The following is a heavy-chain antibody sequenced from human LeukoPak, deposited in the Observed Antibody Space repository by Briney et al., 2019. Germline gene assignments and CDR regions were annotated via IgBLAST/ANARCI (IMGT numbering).Heavy chain of an antibody. D-gene: IGHD1-26*01. CDR3: GKGRGDTATRAVRGWFVL. V-gene: IGHV3-23*01. J-gene: IGHJ5*02. CDR1: GFTSSSYA. CDR2: ISGSGGST. Sequence: GGSLRLSCAASGFTSSSYAMSWVRQAPGKGLEWVSIISGSGGSTSYADSAKGRFSIPRDNSKNTLDLQLNSLRAEDTAVYYCGKGRGDTATRAVRGWFVLWGQGTLVTVSS.